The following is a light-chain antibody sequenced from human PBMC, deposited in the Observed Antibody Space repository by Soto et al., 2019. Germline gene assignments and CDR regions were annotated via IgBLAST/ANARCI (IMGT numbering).Light chain of an antibody. CDR2: GNI. J-gene: IGLJ3*02. CDR1: TSNIGAGYD. V-gene: IGLV1-40*01. CDR3: QSYDSSLSGWV. Sequence: QSVLTQPPSVSGAPGQRVTISCTGSTSNIGAGYDIHWYQQLPGTAPKLLIYGNINRPSWVPDRFSGSKSDTSASLAITGLQAEDEADYYCQSYDSSLSGWVFGGGTKLTVL.